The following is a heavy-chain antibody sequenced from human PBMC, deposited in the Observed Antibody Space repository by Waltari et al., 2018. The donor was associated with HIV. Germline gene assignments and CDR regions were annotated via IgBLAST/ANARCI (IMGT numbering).Heavy chain of an antibody. J-gene: IGHJ5*02. D-gene: IGHD1-26*01. CDR2: VIYDGSNE. V-gene: IGHV3-30*01. CDR3: ATNSGSYRQGWFDP. CDR1: GFSFSDYA. Sequence: QVQLVESGGGVVPPGTSLTLSCAASGFSFSDYAMHWVRQPPGKGLEWVASVIYDGSNEDYADSVTGRFTVSRDSSKNTLYLQMDSLRPEDTAVYYCATNSGSYRQGWFDPWGQGTQVTVSS.